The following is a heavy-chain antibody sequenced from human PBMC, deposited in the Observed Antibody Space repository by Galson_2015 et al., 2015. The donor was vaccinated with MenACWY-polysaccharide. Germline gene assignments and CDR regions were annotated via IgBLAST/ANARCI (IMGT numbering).Heavy chain of an antibody. V-gene: IGHV3-74*01. CDR2: IKSDGSST. J-gene: IGHJ4*02. D-gene: IGHD5-12*01. CDR1: GFTFSTYW. CDR3: ARGYSAYD. Sequence: SLRLSCAASGFTFSTYWMHWVRQAPGKGLVWVSRIKSDGSSTNYADSVKGRFTISRDNAKNTLYLQMNSLRAEDTALYYCARGYSAYDWGQRTLATVSA.